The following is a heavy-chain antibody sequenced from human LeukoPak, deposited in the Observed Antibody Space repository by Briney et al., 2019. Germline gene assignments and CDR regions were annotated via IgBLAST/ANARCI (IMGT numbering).Heavy chain of an antibody. CDR2: IYYSGST. Sequence: NTSETLSLTCTVSGGSISSYYWNWIRQSPGKGLEWIGYIYYSGSTNYNPSLKSRVTISVDTSKNQFSLKLSSVTAADTAVYYCARVVYLGATSPLFDYWGQGTLVTVSS. CDR3: ARVVYLGATSPLFDY. J-gene: IGHJ4*02. CDR1: GGSISSYY. D-gene: IGHD3-16*01. V-gene: IGHV4-59*13.